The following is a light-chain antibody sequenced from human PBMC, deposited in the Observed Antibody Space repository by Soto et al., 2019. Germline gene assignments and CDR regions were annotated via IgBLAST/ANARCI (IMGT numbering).Light chain of an antibody. V-gene: IGKV1-39*01. CDR2: GAS. J-gene: IGKJ3*01. Sequence: DLQISQSASSLSASVVYRATITCSASQSINKYINWYQQKPGKAPNLLINGASSLQSGVPSRFSGSGSGTDFTLTISNLQPEDFATYYCQQTYSTPFTFGPGTKVDN. CDR1: QSINKY. CDR3: QQTYSTPFT.